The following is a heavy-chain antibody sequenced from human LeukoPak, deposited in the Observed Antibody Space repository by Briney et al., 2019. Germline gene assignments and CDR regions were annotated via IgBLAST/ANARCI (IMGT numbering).Heavy chain of an antibody. CDR2: ISGSGGST. D-gene: IGHD6-19*01. J-gene: IGHJ4*02. Sequence: GGSLRLSCAASGFTFSSYAMSWVRQAPGKGLEWVSAISGSGGSTYYADSVKGRFTISRDNSKNTLYLQMNSLRAEDTAVYYCAKDQTYSSGWFDYWRQRTLVTVSS. V-gene: IGHV3-23*01. CDR3: AKDQTYSSGWFDY. CDR1: GFTFSSYA.